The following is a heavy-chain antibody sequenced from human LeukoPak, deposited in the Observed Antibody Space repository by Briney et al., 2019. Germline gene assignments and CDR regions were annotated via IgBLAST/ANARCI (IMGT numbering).Heavy chain of an antibody. D-gene: IGHD3-10*01. CDR3: AGYTSGRFLFDF. V-gene: IGHV4-59*01. CDR2: ISYSGST. CDR1: GDSINTYF. J-gene: IGHJ4*02. Sequence: PSETLSLTCSVSGDSINTYFWSWIRQPPGKGLEWIGYISYSGSTNYNPSLKSRVTMSVDTSKHQISLKLTSVNAADTAVYFCAGYTSGRFLFDFWGQGALVTVSS.